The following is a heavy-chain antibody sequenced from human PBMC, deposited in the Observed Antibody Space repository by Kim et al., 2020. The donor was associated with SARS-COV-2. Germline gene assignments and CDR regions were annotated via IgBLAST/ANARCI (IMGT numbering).Heavy chain of an antibody. J-gene: IGHJ4*02. Sequence: ASVKVSCKASGYTFTDYYIHWVRQAPGQGLEWMGWINPNSGGTKYAQHFQGRVTMTRDTSISTAYMELSSLRSDDTALYCCARDKGGTPNDYWGQGTLVTVSS. CDR1: GYTFTDYY. CDR3: ARDKGGTPNDY. V-gene: IGHV1-2*02. CDR2: INPNSGGT. D-gene: IGHD2-15*01.